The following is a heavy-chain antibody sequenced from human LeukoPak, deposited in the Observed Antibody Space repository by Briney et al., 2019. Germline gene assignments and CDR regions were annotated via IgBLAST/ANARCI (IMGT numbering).Heavy chain of an antibody. D-gene: IGHD6-19*01. V-gene: IGHV4-59*01. J-gene: IGHJ1*01. Sequence: PSETLSLTCTVSGGSISSYYWSWIRQPPGKGLEWIGYIYYSGSTNYNPSLKSRVTISVDTSKNQFSLKLSSVTAADTAVYYCARGGNEAVADAEYFQHWGQGTLVTVSS. CDR3: ARGGNEAVADAEYFQH. CDR1: GGSISSYY. CDR2: IYYSGST.